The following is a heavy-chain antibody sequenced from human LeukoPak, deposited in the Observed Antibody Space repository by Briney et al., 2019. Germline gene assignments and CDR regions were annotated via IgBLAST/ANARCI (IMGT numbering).Heavy chain of an antibody. V-gene: IGHV5-51*01. J-gene: IGHJ4*02. CDR2: IYPGDSDT. CDR1: GYSFTNYW. D-gene: IGHD3-22*01. Sequence: GESLKISCKGSGYSFTNYWIAWVRQMPGKVLEWMGIIYPGDSDTRYSPSFQGQVTISADKSISTAYLQWSSLKASDTAMYYSTRRGYYDSSGYYNFDYWGQATLVTVSS. CDR3: TRRGYYDSSGYYNFDY.